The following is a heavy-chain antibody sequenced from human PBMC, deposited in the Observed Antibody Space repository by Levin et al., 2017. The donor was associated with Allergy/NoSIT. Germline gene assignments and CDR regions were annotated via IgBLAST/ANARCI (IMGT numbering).Heavy chain of an antibody. J-gene: IGHJ3*01. CDR1: GFTISEYA. V-gene: IGHV3-23*01. CDR3: AKKQGGTSGFSFDV. D-gene: IGHD1-1*01. CDR2: ITGGGFNT. Sequence: GGSLRLSCAVSGFTISEYAMAWVRQAPGKGLEWVSVITGGGFNTYYGDSVKGRFTVSRDDSKDTLYLDLNSLRAEDTAVYYCAKKQGGTSGFSFDVWGQGTMATVSS.